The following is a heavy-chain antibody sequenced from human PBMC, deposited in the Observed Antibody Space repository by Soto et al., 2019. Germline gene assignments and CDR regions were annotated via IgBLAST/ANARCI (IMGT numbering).Heavy chain of an antibody. V-gene: IGHV5-51*01. D-gene: IGHD5-18*01. CDR3: ARLNTAMVTLNYYYGMDV. Sequence: GESLKISCKGSGYSFTSYWIVWVRQMPGKGLEWMGIIYPGDSDTRYSPSFQGQVTISADKSISTAYLQWSSLKASDTAMYYCARLNTAMVTLNYYYGMDVWGQGTTVTVSS. CDR1: GYSFTSYW. CDR2: IYPGDSDT. J-gene: IGHJ6*02.